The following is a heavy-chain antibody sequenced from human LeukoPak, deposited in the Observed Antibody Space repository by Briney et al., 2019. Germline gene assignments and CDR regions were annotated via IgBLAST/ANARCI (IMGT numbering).Heavy chain of an antibody. CDR2: ISGSGGST. V-gene: IGHV3-23*01. CDR1: GFTFSSSA. CDR3: AKDQTHRNSYGMDV. J-gene: IGHJ6*02. Sequence: GGSLRLSCAGSGFTFSSSAMSGVGQAPGKGVEWVSAISGSGGSTYYADSVKGRFTISRDNSKNTLYLQMNSLRAEDTAVYYCAKDQTHRNSYGMDVWGQGTTVTVSS.